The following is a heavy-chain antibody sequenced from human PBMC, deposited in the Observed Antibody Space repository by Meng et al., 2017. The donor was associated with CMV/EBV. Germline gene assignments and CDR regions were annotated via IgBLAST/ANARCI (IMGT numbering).Heavy chain of an antibody. Sequence: GGSLRLSCAVSGFTFSDYYMGWIRQAPGRGLEWISHLTRSGNTVFYADSVKGRFTVSRDNSKKSMYLQMSGLRPDDTAVYFCMRVRDPGDPNLYFQHWGRGTLVTVSS. V-gene: IGHV3-11*01. CDR1: GFTFSDYY. CDR2: LTRSGNTV. J-gene: IGHJ1*01. D-gene: IGHD3-10*01. CDR3: MRVRDPGDPNLYFQH.